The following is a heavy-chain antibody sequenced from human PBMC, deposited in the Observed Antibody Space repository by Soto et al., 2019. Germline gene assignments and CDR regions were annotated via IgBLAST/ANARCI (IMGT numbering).Heavy chain of an antibody. CDR2: MNEDGGTT. Sequence: EVQLVESGGGLVRPGGSLRLSCAASGFTFSSYWMHWVRQAPGKGLVWVSRMNEDGGTTDYADSVKGRFTISRDNAKNTLYLQMYGRGVEGTAVHYCACYRSARADGWGQVAPVAVPS. J-gene: IGHJ6*02. D-gene: IGHD3-16*02. CDR3: ACYRSARADG. CDR1: GFTFSSYW. V-gene: IGHV3-74*02.